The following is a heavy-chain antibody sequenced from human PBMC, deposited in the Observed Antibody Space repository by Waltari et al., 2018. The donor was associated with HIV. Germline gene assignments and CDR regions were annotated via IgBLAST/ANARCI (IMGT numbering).Heavy chain of an antibody. CDR2: IHPNSGGT. Sequence: QVQLVQFGAGVKKPGASVKVSCKPAGDTFTDNYIHWVRQAPGQGLEWMGRIHPNSGGTNYAQTFQGRVTMTRDTSGSTVYMELSRLRSDDTAVYFCARSRNSYGPFDYWGQGTLVTVSS. CDR3: ARSRNSYGPFDY. V-gene: IGHV1-2*06. J-gene: IGHJ4*02. CDR1: GDTFTDNY. D-gene: IGHD3-16*01.